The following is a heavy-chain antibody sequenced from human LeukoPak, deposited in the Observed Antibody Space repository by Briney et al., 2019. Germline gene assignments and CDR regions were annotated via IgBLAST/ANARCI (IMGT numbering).Heavy chain of an antibody. D-gene: IGHD3-16*01. CDR1: GYTFTSYD. CDR2: MNPNSGNT. CDR3: ASQANLGGAFDI. J-gene: IGHJ3*02. Sequence: ASVKVSCKASGYTFTSYDINWVRQATGQGLEWMGWMNPNSGNTGYAQKFQGRVTITRNTSISTAYMELSSLRSEDTAVYYCASQANLGGAFDIWGQGTMVTVSS. V-gene: IGHV1-8*03.